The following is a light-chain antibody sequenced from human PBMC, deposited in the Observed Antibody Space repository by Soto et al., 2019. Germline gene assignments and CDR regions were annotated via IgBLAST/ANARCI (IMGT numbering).Light chain of an antibody. J-gene: IGKJ4*01. Sequence: DIQMTQSPSTLSASVGDRVTITCRASQSIGKWLAWYQQKPGKAPRLLIYKASSLESGVPSSFSGTGSGTEFTLTISSLQPDDFATYYCQQYNSYPITFGGGTKVEIK. CDR1: QSIGKW. V-gene: IGKV1-5*03. CDR2: KAS. CDR3: QQYNSYPIT.